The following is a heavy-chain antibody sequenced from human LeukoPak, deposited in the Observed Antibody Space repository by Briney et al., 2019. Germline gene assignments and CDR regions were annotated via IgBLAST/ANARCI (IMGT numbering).Heavy chain of an antibody. CDR2: ISAYNGST. J-gene: IGHJ4*02. CDR3: ARANGGFAYYDILTGYDY. V-gene: IGHV1-18*04. Sequence: GASVKVSCKASGYTFTSYGISWVRQAPGQGLEWMGWISAYNGSTNYAQKLQGRVTMTTDTSTSTAYMELRSLRSDDTAVYYCARANGGFAYYDILTGYDYWGQGTLVTVSS. CDR1: GYTFTSYG. D-gene: IGHD3-9*01.